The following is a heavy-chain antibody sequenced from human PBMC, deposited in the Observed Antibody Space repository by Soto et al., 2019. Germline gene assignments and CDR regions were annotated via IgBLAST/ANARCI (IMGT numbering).Heavy chain of an antibody. D-gene: IGHD2-2*01. V-gene: IGHV3-30-3*01. CDR2: ISYDGSNK. CDR3: ARDPSPHDIVVVPAAPDY. CDR1: GFTFSSYS. Sequence: GVSLRLSCAASGFTFSSYSMHWVRQAPGKGLEWVAVISYDGSNKYYADSVKGRFTISRDNSKNTLYLQMNSLRAEDTAVYYCARDPSPHDIVVVPAAPDYWGQGTLVTVSS. J-gene: IGHJ4*02.